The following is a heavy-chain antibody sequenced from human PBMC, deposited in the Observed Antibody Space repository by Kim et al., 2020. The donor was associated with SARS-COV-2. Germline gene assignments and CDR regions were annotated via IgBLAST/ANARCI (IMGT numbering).Heavy chain of an antibody. V-gene: IGHV3-21*01. CDR1: GFTFSSYS. CDR3: ARFPVDIEGYYYGMDV. J-gene: IGHJ6*02. Sequence: GGSLRLSCAASGFTFSSYSMNWVRQAPGKGLEWVSSISSSSSYIYYADSVKGRFTISRDNAKNSLYLQMNSLRAEDTAVYYCARFPVDIEGYYYGMDVWGQGTTVTVSS. D-gene: IGHD2-15*01. CDR2: ISSSSSYI.